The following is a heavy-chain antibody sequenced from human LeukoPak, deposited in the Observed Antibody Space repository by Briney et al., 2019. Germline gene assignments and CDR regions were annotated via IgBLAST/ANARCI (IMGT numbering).Heavy chain of an antibody. CDR3: ARAILPLAPNVLLDY. V-gene: IGHV1-46*01. J-gene: IGHJ4*02. CDR1: GYTFTSYY. Sequence: ASVKVSCKASGYTFTSYYMHWVRQAPGQGLEWMGIINPSGGSTSYAQKFKGRVTMTRDTSTSTVYMELSSLRSEDTAVYYCARAILPLAPNVLLDYWDQGALVTVSS. D-gene: IGHD1-1*01. CDR2: INPSGGST.